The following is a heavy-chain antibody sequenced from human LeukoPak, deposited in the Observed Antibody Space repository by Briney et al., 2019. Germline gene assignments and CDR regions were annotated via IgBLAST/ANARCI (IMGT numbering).Heavy chain of an antibody. D-gene: IGHD3-22*01. Sequence: SWIRQHPGKGLEWIGYIYYSGSTYYNPSLKSRVTISVDTSKNQFSLKLSSVTAADTAVYYCARDHYDGSGYTRADAFDIWGQGTMVTVSS. V-gene: IGHV4-31*02. CDR2: IYYSGST. J-gene: IGHJ3*02. CDR3: ARDHYDGSGYTRADAFDI.